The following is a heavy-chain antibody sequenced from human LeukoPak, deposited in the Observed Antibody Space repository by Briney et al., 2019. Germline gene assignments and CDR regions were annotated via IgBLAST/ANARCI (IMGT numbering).Heavy chain of an antibody. D-gene: IGHD3-22*01. V-gene: IGHV3-43*01. CDR1: GFTFDDYT. CDR3: EKDISLLLIYYDSRGWGGRDV. J-gene: IGHJ6*04. CDR2: ISWDGGST. Sequence: AGGSLRLSCAASGFTFDDYTMHWVRQAPGKGLEWVSLISWDGGSTYYADSVKGRFTISRDNSKNSLYLRMNSLRTEDTALYYCEKDISLLLIYYDSRGWGGRDVGAKGPTVPFPS.